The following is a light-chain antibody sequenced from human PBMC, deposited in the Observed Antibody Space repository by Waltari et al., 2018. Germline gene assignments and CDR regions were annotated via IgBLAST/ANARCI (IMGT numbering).Light chain of an antibody. CDR2: DTS. Sequence: EIVLTQPPATLSVSPGATATLPCRASQSVSSFLPWYQQKPGQAPGLLIYDTSNRATGIPARFTGSGSGTDFTLTISSLEPEDSAVYYCQQRGNWPPWTFGQGTKVEV. CDR3: QQRGNWPPWT. CDR1: QSVSSF. J-gene: IGKJ1*01. V-gene: IGKV3-11*01.